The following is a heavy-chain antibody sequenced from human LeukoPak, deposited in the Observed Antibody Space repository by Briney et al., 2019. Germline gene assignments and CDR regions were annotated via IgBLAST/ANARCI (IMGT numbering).Heavy chain of an antibody. CDR1: GLTFSRHW. J-gene: IGHJ4*02. V-gene: IGHV3-7*01. CDR3: AKEFGRYSSGYYYV. Sequence: PGGSLRLSCAASGLTFSRHWMNWVRQAPGKGLEWVANINQDGSEKYYVDSVKGRFTISRDNAKNSVYLQMSSLRAEDTAVYYCAKEFGRYSSGYYYVWGQGTLVTVSS. D-gene: IGHD3-22*01. CDR2: INQDGSEK.